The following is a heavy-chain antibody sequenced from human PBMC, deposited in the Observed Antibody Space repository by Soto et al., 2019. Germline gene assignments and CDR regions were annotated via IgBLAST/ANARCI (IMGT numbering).Heavy chain of an antibody. CDR1: GFTFSSYS. CDR3: ARDSTSSSWLPAAFDI. CDR2: ISSSSSYI. Sequence: EVQLVESGGGLVKPGGSLRLSCAASGFTFSSYSMNWVRQAPGKGLEWVSSISSSSSYIYYADSVKGRFTISRDNAKNSLYLQMNSLRAEDTAVYYCARDSTSSSWLPAAFDIWGQGTMVTVSS. V-gene: IGHV3-21*01. J-gene: IGHJ3*02. D-gene: IGHD6-13*01.